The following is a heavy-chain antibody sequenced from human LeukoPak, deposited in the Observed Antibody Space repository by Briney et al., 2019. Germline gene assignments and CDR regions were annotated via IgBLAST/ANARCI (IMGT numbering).Heavy chain of an antibody. CDR1: GFTVSSNY. CDR3: ARDSRGYSYVFDY. V-gene: IGHV3-53*01. D-gene: IGHD5-18*01. J-gene: IGHJ4*02. Sequence: GSLRLSCAASGFTVSSNYMSWVRQAPGKGLEWVSVIYSGGSTYYADSVKGRFTISRDNSKNTLYLQMNSLRAEDTAVYYCARDSRGYSYVFDYWGPGTLVTVSS. CDR2: IYSGGST.